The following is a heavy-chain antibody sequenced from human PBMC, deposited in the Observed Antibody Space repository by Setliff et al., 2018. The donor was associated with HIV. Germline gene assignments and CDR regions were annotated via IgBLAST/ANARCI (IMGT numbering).Heavy chain of an antibody. D-gene: IGHD3-22*01. J-gene: IGHJ4*02. CDR1: GGSISSSIYY. CDR2: IYYNGST. Sequence: PSETLSLTCTVSGGSISSSIYYWGWLRQPPGKGLEWIGSIYYNGSTYYNPSLKSQVTISVDKSKNQFPLKLSSVTAADTAVYYCARGSCGARASKIDSSGYYLVYWGQGTLVTVSS. CDR3: ARGSCGARASKIDSSGYYLVY. V-gene: IGHV4-39*06.